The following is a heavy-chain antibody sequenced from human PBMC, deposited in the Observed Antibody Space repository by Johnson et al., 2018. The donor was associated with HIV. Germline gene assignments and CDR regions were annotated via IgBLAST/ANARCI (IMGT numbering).Heavy chain of an antibody. Sequence: VQLVESGGGLVKPGGSLRLSCAASGFTFSNAWMTWVRQAPGRWLEWVSVIYSGASTYYADSVKGRFTISRDNSKNTLYLQMNSLRAEDTAVYYCAKSADTGEAFDIWGQGTMVTVSS. J-gene: IGHJ3*02. CDR2: IYSGAST. D-gene: IGHD5-18*01. CDR1: GFTFSNAW. CDR3: AKSADTGEAFDI. V-gene: IGHV3-66*02.